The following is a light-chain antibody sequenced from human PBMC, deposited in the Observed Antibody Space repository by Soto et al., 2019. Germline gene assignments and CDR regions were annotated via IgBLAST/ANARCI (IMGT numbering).Light chain of an antibody. Sequence: EIVLTQSPGTLSLSPGERATLSCRASHSVSSSYLAWYQQKPGQALRLLIYGASSRATGIPDRFSGSGSGTDFTRTIISLAAEDFAVYYCQHYGSSSWTCGQGTKVEIK. CDR3: QHYGSSSWT. V-gene: IGKV3-20*01. CDR2: GAS. J-gene: IGKJ1*01. CDR1: HSVSSSY.